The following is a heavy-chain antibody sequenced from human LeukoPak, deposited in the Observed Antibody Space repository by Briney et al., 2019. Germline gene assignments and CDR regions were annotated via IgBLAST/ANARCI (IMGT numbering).Heavy chain of an antibody. CDR2: INPYSGDT. D-gene: IGHD1-26*01. J-gene: IGHJ4*02. Sequence: ASVKVSCKASGYTFTGYYMHWVRQAPGQGLEWMGWINPYSGDTNYAQKFRGRVTMTRDTSISTAYMELSSLKSDDTAVYYCARVAMSGIGSDDFWGQGTLVTASS. V-gene: IGHV1-2*02. CDR3: ARVAMSGIGSDDF. CDR1: GYTFTGYY.